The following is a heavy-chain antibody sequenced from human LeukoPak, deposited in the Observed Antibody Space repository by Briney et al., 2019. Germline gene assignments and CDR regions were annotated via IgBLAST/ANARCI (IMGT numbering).Heavy chain of an antibody. CDR2: ISYGGSNK. CDR3: AKDQGVVVMGY. D-gene: IGHD2-15*01. J-gene: IGHJ4*02. V-gene: IGHV3-30*18. CDR1: GFTFSSYG. Sequence: GRSLRLSCAASGFTFSSYGMHWVRQAPGKGLEWVAVISYGGSNKYYADSVKGRFTISRDNSKNTLYLQMNSLRAEDTAVYYCAKDQGVVVMGYWGQGTLVTVSS.